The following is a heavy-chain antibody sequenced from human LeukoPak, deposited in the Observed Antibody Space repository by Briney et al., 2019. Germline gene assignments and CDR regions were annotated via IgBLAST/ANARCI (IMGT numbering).Heavy chain of an antibody. CDR3: ARDLGYD. Sequence: SETLSLTCTVSGGSISSNYWSWIRQPPGKGLEWIGCIYYSGSTNYNPSLKSRVTISVDTSKNHFSLKLSSVTAADTAVYYCARDLGYDWGQGTLVTVSS. CDR2: IYYSGST. D-gene: IGHD5-12*01. J-gene: IGHJ4*02. CDR1: GGSISSNY. V-gene: IGHV4-59*01.